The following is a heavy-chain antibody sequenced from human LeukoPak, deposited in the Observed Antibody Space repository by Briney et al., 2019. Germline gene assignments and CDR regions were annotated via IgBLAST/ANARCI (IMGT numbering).Heavy chain of an antibody. V-gene: IGHV1-2*02. CDR3: AREYGSGSYAYDAFDI. CDR2: INPNSGGT. D-gene: IGHD3-10*01. Sequence: GASVKVSCKASGYTFTSYGISWVRQAPGQGLEWMGWINPNSGGTNYAQKFQGRVTMTRDTSISTAYMELSRLRSDDTAVYYCAREYGSGSYAYDAFDIWGQGTMVTVSS. J-gene: IGHJ3*02. CDR1: GYTFTSYG.